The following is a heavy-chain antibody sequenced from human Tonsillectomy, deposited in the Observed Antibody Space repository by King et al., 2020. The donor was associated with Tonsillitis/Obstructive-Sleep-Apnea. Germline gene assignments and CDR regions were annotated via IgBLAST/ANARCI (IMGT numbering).Heavy chain of an antibody. D-gene: IGHD3-3*01. V-gene: IGHV3-53*01. CDR1: GFTVSSNY. J-gene: IGHJ4*02. Sequence: VQLVESGGGLIQPGGSLRLSCAASGFTVSSNYMSWVRQAPWKGLEWVSVIYSGGSTYYADSVKGRFTISRDNSKNTLYLQMNSLRAEDTAVYYCATELGFLEWRIDYWGQGTLVTVSS. CDR2: IYSGGST. CDR3: ATELGFLEWRIDY.